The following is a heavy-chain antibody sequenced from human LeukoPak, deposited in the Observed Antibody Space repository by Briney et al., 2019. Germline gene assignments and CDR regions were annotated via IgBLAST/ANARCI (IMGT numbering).Heavy chain of an antibody. CDR2: INNDGSDK. Sequence: GGSLRLSCTVSGFPFSTYYMGWLRQPPGKGLEWVAMINNDGSDKSYVDSLKGRFTISRDNAKNSLFLQMSSLTAEDTAVYYCGFLVREPQHWGRGPLVTVS. CDR1: GFPFSTYY. V-gene: IGHV3-7*01. D-gene: IGHD3-10*01. CDR3: GFLVREPQH. J-gene: IGHJ1*01.